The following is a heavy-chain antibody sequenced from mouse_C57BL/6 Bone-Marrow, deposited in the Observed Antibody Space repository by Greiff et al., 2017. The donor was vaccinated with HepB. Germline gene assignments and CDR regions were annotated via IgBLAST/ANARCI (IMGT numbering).Heavy chain of an antibody. Sequence: QVQLQQSGAELVKPGASVKLSCKASGYTFTEYTIHWVKQRSGQGLEWIGWVYPGSGSIKYNEKFKDKATLTAYKSSSTVYMELRRLTAEDSAVYFCERRGSSGPVFDYWGQGTTLTVSS. CDR1: GYTFTEYT. V-gene: IGHV1-62-2*01. D-gene: IGHD3-2*02. J-gene: IGHJ2*01. CDR2: VYPGSGSI. CDR3: ERRGSSGPVFDY.